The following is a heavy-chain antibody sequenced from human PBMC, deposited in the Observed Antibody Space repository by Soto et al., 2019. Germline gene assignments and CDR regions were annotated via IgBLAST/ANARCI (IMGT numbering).Heavy chain of an antibody. J-gene: IGHJ3*02. V-gene: IGHV4-4*02. D-gene: IGHD2-15*01. CDR2: IHDGGGS. CDR3: ASSPVVVVAASVSSDAFDI. Sequence: SETLSLTCAVSGDSIISDKWWSWVRQAPGKGLEWIGEIHDGGGSQYNPSLKSRVTISVDTSKNQFSLKLSSVTAADTAVYYCASSPVVVVAASVSSDAFDIWGQGTMVTVSS. CDR1: GDSIISDKW.